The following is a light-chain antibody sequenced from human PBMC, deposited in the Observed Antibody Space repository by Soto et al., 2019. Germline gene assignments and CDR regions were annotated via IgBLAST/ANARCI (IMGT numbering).Light chain of an antibody. CDR1: QSVSSN. V-gene: IGKV3-15*01. Sequence: IGITQSASTVSVSPGERATLSCRASQSVSSNLAWYQQKPGQAPRLLIYGASTRATGIPARFSGSGSGTEFTLTISSLQSEDFAVYYCQQYNNWPPAFGQGTKVDI. CDR3: QQYNNWPPA. CDR2: GAS. J-gene: IGKJ1*01.